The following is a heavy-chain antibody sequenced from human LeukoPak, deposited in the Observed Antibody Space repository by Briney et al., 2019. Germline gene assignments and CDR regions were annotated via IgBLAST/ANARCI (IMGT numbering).Heavy chain of an antibody. CDR3: ARDLYGGTSATFDY. J-gene: IGHJ4*02. CDR1: GYTFTSYY. D-gene: IGHD4-23*01. V-gene: IGHV1-2*02. Sequence: ASVKVSCKASGYTFTSYYMHWVRQAPGQGLEWMGWINPNSGGTYYAQKFQGRVTMTSDTPISTAYMELSRLRSDNTAVYYCARDLYGGTSATFDYWGQGTLVTVSS. CDR2: INPNSGGT.